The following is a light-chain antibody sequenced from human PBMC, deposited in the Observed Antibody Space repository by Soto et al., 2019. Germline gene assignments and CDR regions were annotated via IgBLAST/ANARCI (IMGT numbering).Light chain of an antibody. CDR1: QSISSN. CDR2: GAS. Sequence: EKVNTQSAATLSVSPRERATLSCRASQSISSNLAWYQQKPGQAPRLLIYGASTRATGIPARFSGSGSGTEFTLTISSLQSEDFAVYYCQQYNNWPITFGQGTRLEIK. J-gene: IGKJ5*01. V-gene: IGKV3-15*01. CDR3: QQYNNWPIT.